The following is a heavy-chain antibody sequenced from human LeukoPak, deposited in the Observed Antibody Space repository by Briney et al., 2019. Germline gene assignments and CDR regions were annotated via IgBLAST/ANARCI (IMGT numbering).Heavy chain of an antibody. Sequence: ASVKVSCKASGYTFTNHPMHWVRQAPGQGLEWMGWINPNGGDTNYVQMFQGRVTMTRDPSISTAYMELSGLRADDTAVYYCARERYTAYGNFVYWGQGTQVTVSS. V-gene: IGHV1-2*02. CDR3: ARERYTAYGNFVY. D-gene: IGHD5-12*01. J-gene: IGHJ4*02. CDR2: INPNGGDT. CDR1: GYTFTNHP.